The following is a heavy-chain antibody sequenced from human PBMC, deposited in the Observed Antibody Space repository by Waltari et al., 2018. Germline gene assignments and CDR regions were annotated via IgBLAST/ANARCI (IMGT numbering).Heavy chain of an antibody. D-gene: IGHD3-22*01. J-gene: IGHJ4*02. CDR2: VDAEQGEA. CDR3: ATDAPEDYDSSGYYSC. Sequence: QVQLVQSGAEVKKPGASVKVSCKVSGYTLTELSMQCVRQDPGKGVEWMGGVDAEQGEAIDAQKYPGKVARTEYTSTHTAYLGLSSLRSEDTAVYCCATDAPEDYDSSGYYSCWGQGTLVTVSS. V-gene: IGHV1-24*01. CDR1: GYTLTELS.